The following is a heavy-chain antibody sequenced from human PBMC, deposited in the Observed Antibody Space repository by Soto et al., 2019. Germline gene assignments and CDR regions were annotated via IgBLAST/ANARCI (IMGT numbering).Heavy chain of an antibody. D-gene: IGHD1-26*01. Sequence: QVTLKESGPVLVKPTETLTLTCSFSGFSLTNARMGVSWIRQPPGKALEWLAHIFSIDEKSYSTSLKSRLAISRDTSKSQVVLTMTNMDPVDTATYYCARIDVHSWSYPDYWGQGTLVTVSS. J-gene: IGHJ4*02. CDR3: ARIDVHSWSYPDY. CDR1: GFSLTNARMG. V-gene: IGHV2-26*01. CDR2: IFSIDEK.